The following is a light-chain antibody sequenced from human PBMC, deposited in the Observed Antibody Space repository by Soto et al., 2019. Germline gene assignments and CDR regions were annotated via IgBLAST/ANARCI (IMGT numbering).Light chain of an antibody. CDR2: DAS. CDR3: QQRSNLVS. J-gene: IGKJ5*01. CDR1: QSVLTY. V-gene: IGKV3-11*01. Sequence: EIVLTQSPGTLSLSPGERATLSCRASQSVLTYLGWYQQKPGQAPRLLISDASTRASGIPARFSGSGSGTDFTLTISSLEPEDFAVYYCQQRSNLVSFGPGTRLEI.